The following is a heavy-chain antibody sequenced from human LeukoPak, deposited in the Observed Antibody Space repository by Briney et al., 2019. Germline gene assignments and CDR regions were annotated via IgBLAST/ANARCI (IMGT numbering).Heavy chain of an antibody. D-gene: IGHD4-17*01. CDR2: INPNSCGT. CDR3: ARQQRSTVTTFSHVGY. CDR1: GYTFTGYY. J-gene: IGHJ4*02. Sequence: GASVKVSCKASGYTFTGYYMHWVRQAPGQGLDWMGWINPNSCGTNYAQKFQGRVTMTRHTSISTAYMELGRVRSDDTAVYYSARQQRSTVTTFSHVGYWGQGTLVTVSS. V-gene: IGHV1-2*02.